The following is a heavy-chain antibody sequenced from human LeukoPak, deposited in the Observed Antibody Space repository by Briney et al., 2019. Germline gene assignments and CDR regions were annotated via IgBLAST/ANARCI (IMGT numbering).Heavy chain of an antibody. CDR2: FDPEDGET. V-gene: IGHV1-24*01. Sequence: ASVKVSCKVSGYTLTELSMHWVRQAPGKGLEWMGGFDPEDGETIYAQKFQGRVTMTEDTSTDTAYMELSSLRSEDTAVYYCATVPFTMVRGVIIWKTWVYFDYWGQGTLVIVSS. J-gene: IGHJ4*02. CDR3: ATVPFTMVRGVIIWKTWVYFDY. CDR1: GYTLTELS. D-gene: IGHD3-10*01.